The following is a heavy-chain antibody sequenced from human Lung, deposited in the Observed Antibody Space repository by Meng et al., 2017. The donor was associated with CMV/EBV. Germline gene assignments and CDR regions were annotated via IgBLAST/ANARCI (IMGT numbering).Heavy chain of an antibody. D-gene: IGHD2-21*02. CDR3: ARVVTALWGYYFDY. CDR2: IYHSGST. Sequence: GHVPAPGPALVKPTGTLSCTCAVSGGSIRSSNWWSWARQPPGKGLEWIWEIYHSGSTNYNPSLKSRVTISVDKSKNQFSLKLSSVTAADTAVYYCARVVTALWGYYFDYWGQGTLVTVSS. CDR1: GGSIRSSNW. J-gene: IGHJ4*02. V-gene: IGHV4-4*02.